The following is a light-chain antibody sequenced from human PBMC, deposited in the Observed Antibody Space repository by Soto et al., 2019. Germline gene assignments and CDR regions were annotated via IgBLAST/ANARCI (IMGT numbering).Light chain of an antibody. Sequence: DVQMTQSPSSLSAFVGDRVTVTCRASQGIAPYLAWFQQKPGKVPKLLIYATSTLQSVVPSRFSGSGSGTDFTLTISSLLPEDVGTYYCQKYNSAPLTFGGGTKAEIK. CDR1: QGIAPY. CDR2: ATS. CDR3: QKYNSAPLT. J-gene: IGKJ4*01. V-gene: IGKV1-27*01.